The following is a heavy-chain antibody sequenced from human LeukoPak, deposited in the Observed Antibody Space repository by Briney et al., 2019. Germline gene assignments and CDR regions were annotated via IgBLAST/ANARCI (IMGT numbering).Heavy chain of an antibody. V-gene: IGHV3-23*01. Sequence: GGSLRLSCAASGFTFSSYAMSWVRQAPGTGLEWVSGISGTGGSTYYADSVKGRITIIRDNSKNTLYLQMNSLRAEDTAVYYCARAAYDSSGYLTLWGQGTLVAVSS. J-gene: IGHJ4*02. CDR2: ISGTGGST. CDR1: GFTFSSYA. D-gene: IGHD3-22*01. CDR3: ARAAYDSSGYLTL.